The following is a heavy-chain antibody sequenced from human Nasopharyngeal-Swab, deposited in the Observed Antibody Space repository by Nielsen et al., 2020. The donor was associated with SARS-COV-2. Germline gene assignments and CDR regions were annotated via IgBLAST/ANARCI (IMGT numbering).Heavy chain of an antibody. Sequence: ASVKVSCKASGYTFTSYDINWVRQATGQGLEWMGWMNPNSGNTGYAQKFQGRVTMTRNTSISTAYMELSSLRSEDTAVYYCARLSNYDFWSGYYAYMDVWGKGTTVTVFS. V-gene: IGHV1-8*01. CDR2: MNPNSGNT. CDR3: ARLSNYDFWSGYYAYMDV. CDR1: GYTFTSYD. J-gene: IGHJ6*03. D-gene: IGHD3-3*01.